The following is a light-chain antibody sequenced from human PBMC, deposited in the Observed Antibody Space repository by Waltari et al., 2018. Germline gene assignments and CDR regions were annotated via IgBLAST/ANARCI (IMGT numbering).Light chain of an antibody. CDR3: QQYNNWPLT. V-gene: IGKV3-15*01. J-gene: IGKJ4*01. Sequence: EIVMTQSPATLSVSPGERATLSCRASQSVGSNLAWYQQKPGQAPRLLIYGASPRATGIPARFSGSGSGTEFTLTISSLQSEDFAVYYCQQYNNWPLTFGGGTKVEIK. CDR1: QSVGSN. CDR2: GAS.